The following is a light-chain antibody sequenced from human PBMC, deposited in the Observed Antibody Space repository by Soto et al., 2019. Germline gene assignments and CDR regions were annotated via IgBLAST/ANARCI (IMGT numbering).Light chain of an antibody. CDR3: QQSYSTPHT. V-gene: IGKV1-39*01. J-gene: IGKJ2*01. CDR1: QSISSY. CDR2: AAS. Sequence: DIQMTQSPSSLSASVGDRVTITCRASQSISSYLNWYQQKPGKAPNLLIYAASSLQSGVPSRFSGSGSGTYFTLTSSRLQPEDFATYYCQQSYSTPHTCGQGTKLEIK.